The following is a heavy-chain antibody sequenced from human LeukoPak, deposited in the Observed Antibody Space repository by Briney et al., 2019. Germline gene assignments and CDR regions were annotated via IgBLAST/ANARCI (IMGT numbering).Heavy chain of an antibody. J-gene: IGHJ2*01. Sequence: ASAKVSCKASGYTFTSYGISWVRQAPGQGLEWMGWISADNGNTNYAQKLQGRVTMTTDTSTSTAYMELRSLRSDDTAVYYCARDWPSPLSWYFDLWGRGTLVTVSS. CDR1: GYTFTSYG. V-gene: IGHV1-18*01. CDR3: ARDWPSPLSWYFDL. CDR2: ISADNGNT.